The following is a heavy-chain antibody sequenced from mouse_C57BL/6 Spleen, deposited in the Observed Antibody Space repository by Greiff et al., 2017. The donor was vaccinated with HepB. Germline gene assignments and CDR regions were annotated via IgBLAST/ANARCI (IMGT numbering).Heavy chain of an antibody. Sequence: VQLQQSGAELVRPGASVKLSCTASGFNIKDDYMHWVKQRPEQGLEWIGWIDPENGDTEYASKFQGKATITADTSSNTAYLQLSSLTSEDTAVYYCTTADYYGSSDGAMDYWGQGTSVTVSS. J-gene: IGHJ4*01. V-gene: IGHV14-4*01. CDR3: TTADYYGSSDGAMDY. CDR1: GFNIKDDY. D-gene: IGHD1-1*01. CDR2: IDPENGDT.